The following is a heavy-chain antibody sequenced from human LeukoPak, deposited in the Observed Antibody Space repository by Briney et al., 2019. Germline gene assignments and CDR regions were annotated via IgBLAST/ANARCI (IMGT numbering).Heavy chain of an antibody. J-gene: IGHJ4*02. V-gene: IGHV4-39*06. CDR2: VHNDART. Sequence: SETLSLNCTVSGGSISGSRTWGWVRQPPGKGLEWIGNVHNDARTASNPSLKSRVTISLDTYTNQFALKVNSVTAADTAFYYCARVLTAAGLDFWGQGILVTISS. CDR1: GGSISGSRT. D-gene: IGHD6-25*01. CDR3: ARVLTAAGLDF.